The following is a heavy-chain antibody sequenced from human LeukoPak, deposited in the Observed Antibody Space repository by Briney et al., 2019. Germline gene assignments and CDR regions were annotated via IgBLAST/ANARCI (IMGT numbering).Heavy chain of an antibody. V-gene: IGHV1-2*02. D-gene: IGHD3-10*01. CDR1: GYTFTGYY. CDR3: AGEGNYYGSGSTINWFDP. CDR2: INPNSGGT. J-gene: IGHJ5*02. Sequence: ASVKVSCKASGYTFTGYYMHWVRQAPGQGLEWMGWINPNSGGTNYAQKFQGRVTMTRDTPISTAYMELSRLRSDDTAVYYCAGEGNYYGSGSTINWFDPWGQGTLVTVSS.